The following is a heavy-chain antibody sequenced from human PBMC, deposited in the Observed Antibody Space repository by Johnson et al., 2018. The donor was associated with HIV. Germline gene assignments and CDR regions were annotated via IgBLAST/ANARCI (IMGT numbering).Heavy chain of an antibody. CDR3: ARGLIIQLWLQAAFDI. CDR2: VGTAGDT. CDR1: GFTFSSYD. V-gene: IGHV3-13*01. J-gene: IGHJ3*02. D-gene: IGHD5-18*01. Sequence: VQLVESGGGLVQPGGSLRLSCAASGFTFSSYDMHWVRQATGKGLEWVAAVGTAGDTFYPDSVKGRFTISRDNSKNTLYLQMNSLRAEDTAVYYCARGLIIQLWLQAAFDIWGQGTMVTVSS.